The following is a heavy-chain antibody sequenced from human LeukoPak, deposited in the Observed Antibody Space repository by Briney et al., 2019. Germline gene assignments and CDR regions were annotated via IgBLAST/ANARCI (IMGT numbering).Heavy chain of an antibody. Sequence: GGSLRLSCTTYGFTFPDYAMTWVRQAPGKGLESVGFIRSEAYGGTAEYAASVKDRFTISRHDSKSIAYLQMNSLKTEDTAVYYCTRAVYCSGGACSFDPGGQGTLVTVSS. CDR1: GFTFPDYA. D-gene: IGHD2-15*01. V-gene: IGHV3-49*04. J-gene: IGHJ5*02. CDR3: TRAVYCSGGACSFDP. CDR2: IRSEAYGGTA.